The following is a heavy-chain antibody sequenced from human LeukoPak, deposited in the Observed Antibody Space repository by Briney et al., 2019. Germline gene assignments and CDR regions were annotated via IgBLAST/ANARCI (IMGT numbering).Heavy chain of an antibody. V-gene: IGHV3-74*01. CDR1: GFTFSSYW. Sequence: GGSLRLSCAASGFTFSSYWMHWVRQAPGKGLVWVSRINSDGSSTSYADSVKGRFTISRDNAKNTLYLQMNSLRAEDTAVYYCARTGDDGSYYYFDHWGQGTLVTVSS. D-gene: IGHD1-26*01. J-gene: IGHJ4*02. CDR3: ARTGDDGSYYYFDH. CDR2: INSDGSST.